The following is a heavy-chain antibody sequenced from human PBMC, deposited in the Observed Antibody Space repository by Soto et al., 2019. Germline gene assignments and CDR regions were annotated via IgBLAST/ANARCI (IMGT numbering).Heavy chain of an antibody. V-gene: IGHV3-7*01. CDR3: ARDDGYRGFVC. J-gene: IGHJ4*02. Sequence: EAQLVGSGGGLVQTGESLRLSCAASGFARRTYWMSWFRQAPGKWLGWVANIKKDGSAKFYVDSVRGRFTISRDNANNSLYLQLYSLGAEDTAVYYCARDDGYRGFVCLGQGILVTVSS. CDR1: GFARRTYW. CDR2: IKKDGSAK. D-gene: IGHD6-25*01.